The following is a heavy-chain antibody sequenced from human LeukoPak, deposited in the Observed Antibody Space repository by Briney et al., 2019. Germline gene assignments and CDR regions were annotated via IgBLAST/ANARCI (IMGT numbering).Heavy chain of an antibody. Sequence: PGGSLRLSCAASGFTFSSYEMNWVRLAPGKGLEWVSYISSSGSTMYYADSVKGRFTISRDNAKNSLYLQMNSLRAEDTAVYYCARVQQDYFDYWGQGTLVTVSS. CDR3: ARVQQDYFDY. CDR1: GFTFSSYE. CDR2: ISSSGSTM. V-gene: IGHV3-48*03. J-gene: IGHJ4*02.